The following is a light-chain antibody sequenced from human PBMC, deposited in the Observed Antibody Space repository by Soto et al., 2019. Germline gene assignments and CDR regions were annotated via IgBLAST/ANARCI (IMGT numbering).Light chain of an antibody. CDR2: GVT. V-gene: IGLV2-14*01. J-gene: IGLJ1*01. CDR3: TSYTSSSTHV. Sequence: QSALTQPPSASGSPGQSVTISCAGTSSDVGGYNYVSWYQHHPGKAPKVIIYGVTNRPSGVSHRFSGSKSANTASLTISGLQAEDEADYYCTSYTSSSTHVFGTGTKVTVL. CDR1: SSDVGGYNY.